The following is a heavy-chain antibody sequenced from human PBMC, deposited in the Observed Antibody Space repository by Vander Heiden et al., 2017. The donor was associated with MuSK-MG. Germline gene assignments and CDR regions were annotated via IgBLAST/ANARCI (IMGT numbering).Heavy chain of an antibody. CDR2: IYYRGST. Sequence: QVQLQESGPGLVKPSQTMSLTCTVSGGSISVGSYYWKWIRQPPGKGLEWIGHIYYRGSTHYTPSPKSRVTILVDTSKNQFPVKLSSVTAADTAVYYCARSGFWSGENRFDPWGQGTLVTVSS. J-gene: IGHJ5*02. D-gene: IGHD3-3*01. CDR3: ARSGFWSGENRFDP. CDR1: GGSISVGSYY. V-gene: IGHV4-30-4*01.